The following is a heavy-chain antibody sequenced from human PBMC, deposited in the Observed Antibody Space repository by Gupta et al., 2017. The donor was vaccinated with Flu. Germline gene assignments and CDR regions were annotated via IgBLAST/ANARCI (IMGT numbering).Heavy chain of an antibody. J-gene: IGHJ1*01. CDR2: ISPINGKT. Sequence: QVQLVQSGTEVKKPWASVTVSCKTSGYSFSTYGITWVRQAPGQGLEWMGWISPINGKTNYAQNFQDRGTLTADTSTSTAYMELRGLTSDDTAVYYCARDSWEVIPAPTKTYLQNGGQGTLVTVSS. CDR3: ARDSWEVIPAPTKTYLQN. V-gene: IGHV1-18*01. D-gene: IGHD1-26*01. CDR1: GYSFSTYG.